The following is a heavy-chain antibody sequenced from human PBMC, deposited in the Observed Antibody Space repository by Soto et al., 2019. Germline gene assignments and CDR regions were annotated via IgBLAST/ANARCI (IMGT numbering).Heavy chain of an antibody. D-gene: IGHD6-19*01. CDR3: AKAKGPYSGRHYYGMDV. V-gene: IGHV3-9*01. CDR2: ISWNSGSI. J-gene: IGHJ6*02. CDR1: GFTFDDYA. Sequence: EVQLVESGGGLVQPGRSLRLSCAASGFTFDDYAMHWVRQAPGKGLEWVSGISWNSGSIGYADSVKGRFTISRDNAKNSLYLQMNSLRAEDTALYYCAKAKGPYSGRHYYGMDVWGQGTTVTVSS.